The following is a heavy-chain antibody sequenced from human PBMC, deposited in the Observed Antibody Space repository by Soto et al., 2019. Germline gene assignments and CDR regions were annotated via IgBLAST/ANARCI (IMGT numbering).Heavy chain of an antibody. CDR1: GFTFSGSA. J-gene: IGHJ3*02. V-gene: IGHV3-73*01. CDR3: TRHPSLYYYDSSGYYTHDAFDI. CDR2: IRSKANSYAT. D-gene: IGHD3-22*01. Sequence: GGSLRLSCAASGFTFSGSAMHWVRQASGKGLEWVGSIRSKANSYATAYAESVKGRFTISRDDSKNTAYLQMNSLKTEDTAVYYCTRHPSLYYYDSSGYYTHDAFDIWGQGTMVTVSS.